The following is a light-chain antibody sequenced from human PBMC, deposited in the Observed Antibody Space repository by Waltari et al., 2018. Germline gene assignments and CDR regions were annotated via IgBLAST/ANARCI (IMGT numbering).Light chain of an antibody. Sequence: QSALTQPAPVPGSPGQSITISCTGTDSDVGAYNFLPWYRQPPGKAPHLIIYEVSERPPGISDRFSGSKSDNTASLTISGLQADDEAVYYCSSYTTSNAPGVFGTGTKVTVL. CDR3: SSYTTSNAPGV. CDR2: EVS. J-gene: IGLJ1*01. V-gene: IGLV2-14*01. CDR1: DSDVGAYNF.